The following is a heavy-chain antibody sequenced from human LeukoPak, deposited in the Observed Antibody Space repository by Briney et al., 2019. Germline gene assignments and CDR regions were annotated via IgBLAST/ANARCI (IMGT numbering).Heavy chain of an antibody. CDR1: GYSESFYG. D-gene: IGHD2-8*01. V-gene: IGHV1-18*01. Sequence: ASVKVSCKTSGYSESFYGITWVRQVAGQGLEWMGWISAQHGQTEYAPNSQDRVTMTTDTYTNTAYMELRSLRSDDTAVYYCAGSLGYCTSNVCYLKYWGQGTLVTVSS. CDR2: ISAQHGQT. J-gene: IGHJ4*02. CDR3: AGSLGYCTSNVCYLKY.